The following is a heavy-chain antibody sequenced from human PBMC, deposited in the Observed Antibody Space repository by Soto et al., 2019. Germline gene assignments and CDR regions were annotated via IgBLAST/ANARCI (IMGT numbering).Heavy chain of an antibody. V-gene: IGHV3-66*01. CDR1: GFTVSSNY. CDR2: IYSGGST. CDR3: AREGRLGYSSSWYFQH. J-gene: IGHJ1*01. Sequence: LTCAASGFTVSSNYMSWVRQAPGKGLEWVSVIYSGGSTYYADSVKGRFTISRDNSKNTLYLQMNSLRAEDTAVYYCAREGRLGYSSSWYFQHWGQGTLVTVSS. D-gene: IGHD6-13*01.